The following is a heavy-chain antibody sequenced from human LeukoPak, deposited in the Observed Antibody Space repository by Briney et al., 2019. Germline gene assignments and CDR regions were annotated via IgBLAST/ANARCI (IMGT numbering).Heavy chain of an antibody. Sequence: PSETLSLTCTVSGGSISSSYYWNWIRQPAGKGLEWIGRVYISGTTNYNPSLKSRVTMSVDTSKNQCSLNLTSVTAADTAMYYCARGLRTDSFDYWGQGTLVTFSS. CDR1: GGSISSSYY. D-gene: IGHD3-22*01. V-gene: IGHV4-4*07. J-gene: IGHJ4*02. CDR3: ARGLRTDSFDY. CDR2: VYISGTT.